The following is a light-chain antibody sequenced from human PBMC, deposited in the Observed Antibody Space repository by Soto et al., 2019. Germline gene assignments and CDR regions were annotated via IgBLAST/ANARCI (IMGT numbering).Light chain of an antibody. CDR1: QSVSSSY. CDR3: QQYGSSLQT. V-gene: IGKV3-20*01. J-gene: IGKJ1*01. CDR2: GAS. Sequence: EVMLKQSPATLSLSQGERATLSCRASQSVSSSYLAWYQQKPGQAPRLLIYGASNRATGIPDRFSGSGSGTDFTLTISRLEPEDFAVYYCQQYGSSLQTFGQGTKVDI.